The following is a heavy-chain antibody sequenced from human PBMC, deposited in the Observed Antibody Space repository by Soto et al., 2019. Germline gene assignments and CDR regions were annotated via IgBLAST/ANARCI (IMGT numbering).Heavy chain of an antibody. CDR1: GFTFSSYS. V-gene: IGHV3-48*01. CDR2: ISSSSSTI. Sequence: GGSLRLSCAASGFTFSSYSMNWVRQDPGKGLEWVSYISSSSSTIYYADSVKGRFTISRDNAKNSLYLQMNSLRAEDTAVYYCARGVDTAMVFGYYYYMDVWGKGTTVTVSS. CDR3: ARGVDTAMVFGYYYYMDV. J-gene: IGHJ6*03. D-gene: IGHD5-18*01.